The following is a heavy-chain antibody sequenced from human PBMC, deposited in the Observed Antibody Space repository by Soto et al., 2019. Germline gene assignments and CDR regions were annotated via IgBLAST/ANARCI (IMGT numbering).Heavy chain of an antibody. CDR2: VNGDGSEK. D-gene: IGHD1-26*01. V-gene: IGHV3-7*01. J-gene: IGHJ4*02. Sequence: EVQLVESGGGLVQPGGSLRLSCAASGFTFSSYYMSWVRQAQGKGLEWVANVNGDGSEKYYVDSVKGRFTVSRDNAKNPLYLQMNSLRAEDRAVYYCAKWGGAGSDSWGQGTLVTVSS. CDR3: AKWGGAGSDS. CDR1: GFTFSSYY.